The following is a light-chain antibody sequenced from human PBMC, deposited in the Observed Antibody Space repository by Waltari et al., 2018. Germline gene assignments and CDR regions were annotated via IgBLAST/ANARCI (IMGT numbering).Light chain of an antibody. V-gene: IGKV1-5*03. CDR1: ENINIW. J-gene: IGKJ1*01. CDR2: KAS. CDR3: QQYITSWT. Sequence: DIQVTQSPSTLSASVGDRVSITCRSTENINIWLAWYQQKPGKAPKLLIHKASSLENGVPSRFSGSGSGTEFTLIISSLQPDDFATYYCQQYITSWTFGQGTKVEI.